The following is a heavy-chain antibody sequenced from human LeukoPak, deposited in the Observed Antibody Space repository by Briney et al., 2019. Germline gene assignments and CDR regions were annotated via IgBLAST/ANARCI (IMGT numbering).Heavy chain of an antibody. Sequence: GESLKISCKGSGYNFATYWIAWVRQMPGKSLEWMGIIFPGDSDIKYSPSFQGQVTVSADRSINTAYLQWTRLEASDTAMYYCARGLRGTYRYILDYWGQGTLVTVSS. V-gene: IGHV5-51*01. CDR2: IFPGDSDI. CDR1: GYNFATYW. J-gene: IGHJ4*02. D-gene: IGHD3-16*02. CDR3: ARGLRGTYRYILDY.